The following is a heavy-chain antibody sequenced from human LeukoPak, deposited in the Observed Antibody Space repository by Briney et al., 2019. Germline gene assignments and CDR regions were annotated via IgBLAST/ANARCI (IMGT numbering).Heavy chain of an antibody. CDR3: TRESIYCSSSSCYSPYGLGV. Sequence: GGSLRLSCAASGFTFSSYAMSWVRYAPGKGLEWVSGIRATGGSTYYADSAKGRFTISRDNPKNTLYLQMNSLRADDTAIYYCTRESIYCSSSSCYSPYGLGVWGQGTTVTVSS. V-gene: IGHV3-23*01. CDR1: GFTFSSYA. J-gene: IGHJ6*02. CDR2: IRATGGST. D-gene: IGHD2-2*02.